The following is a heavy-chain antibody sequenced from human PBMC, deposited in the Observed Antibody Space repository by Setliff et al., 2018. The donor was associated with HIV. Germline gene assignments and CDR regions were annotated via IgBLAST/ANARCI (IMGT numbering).Heavy chain of an antibody. J-gene: IGHJ1*01. CDR3: ARGESTTWDLAEYFQH. V-gene: IGHV4-31*03. D-gene: IGHD2-2*01. CDR2: VYYTGTS. Sequence: PSETLSLTCTVSGVSVSSGGYYWSWIRQHPGKGLEWIGYVYYTGTSYFNPSPKSRITISVDTSKNHFSLKLGFVTAADTAVYYCARGESTTWDLAEYFQHWGHGTLVTVSS. CDR1: GVSVSSGGYY.